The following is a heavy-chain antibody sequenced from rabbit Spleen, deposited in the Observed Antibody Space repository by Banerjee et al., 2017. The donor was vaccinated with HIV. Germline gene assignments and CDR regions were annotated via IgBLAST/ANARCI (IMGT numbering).Heavy chain of an antibody. D-gene: IGHD1-1*01. Sequence: QSLEESGGDLVKPGASLTLTCTASGFTLSSYWICWVRQAPGKGLEWIGYIEPIFGNTYYANWVNGRFTISSHNAQNTLYLQLTSLTAADTATYFCARDLVGVIGWNFNLWGPGTLVTVS. CDR3: ARDLVGVIGWNFNL. CDR1: GFTLSSYW. V-gene: IGHV1S40*01. CDR2: IEPIFGNT. J-gene: IGHJ4*01.